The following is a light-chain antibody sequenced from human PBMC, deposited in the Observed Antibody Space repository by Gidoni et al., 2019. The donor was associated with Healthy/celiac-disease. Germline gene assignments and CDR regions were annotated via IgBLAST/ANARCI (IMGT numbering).Light chain of an antibody. CDR1: QSVSSSY. CDR3: QQYGSSPLWT. J-gene: IGKJ1*01. Sequence: EIVLTQSPGTLSLSPGERATLSCRASQSVSSSYLAWYQQKPGQAPRLRIYGASSRATGIPDRFSGSGSGTDFTLTISRLDPEDFAVYYCQQYGSSPLWTFGQGTKVEIK. V-gene: IGKV3-20*01. CDR2: GAS.